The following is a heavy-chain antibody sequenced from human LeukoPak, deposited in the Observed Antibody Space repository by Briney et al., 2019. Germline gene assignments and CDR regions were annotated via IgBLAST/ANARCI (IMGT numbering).Heavy chain of an antibody. D-gene: IGHD5-24*01. CDR2: INSDGIIT. J-gene: IGHJ4*02. V-gene: IGHV3-74*01. CDR3: TRGQRWFDY. CDR1: GFTFDNFY. Sequence: GGSLRLSCAASGFTFDNFYMNWVRQVPGRGLVWVSRINSDGIITAYADSVKGRFTISRDNARNTLYLQMNRLRAEDAAVYFCTRGQRWFDYWGQGSPVTVSS.